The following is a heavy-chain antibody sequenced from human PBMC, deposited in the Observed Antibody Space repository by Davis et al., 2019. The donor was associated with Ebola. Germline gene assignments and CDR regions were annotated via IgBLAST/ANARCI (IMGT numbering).Heavy chain of an antibody. D-gene: IGHD3-3*01. CDR2: ISDSGSSI. Sequence: GESLKISCAASGITFSTYWMSWIRQAPGKGLEWVSYISDSGSSIYYADTVKGRFTIFRDNAKKSLHLEMNSLRAEDTAVYYCAKSGLSFGVVKYHYGMDVWGKGTTVTVSS. CDR1: GITFSTYW. CDR3: AKSGLSFGVVKYHYGMDV. J-gene: IGHJ6*04. V-gene: IGHV3-11*01.